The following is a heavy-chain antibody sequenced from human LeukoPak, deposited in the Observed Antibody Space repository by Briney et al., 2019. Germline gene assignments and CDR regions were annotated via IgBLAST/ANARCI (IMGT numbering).Heavy chain of an antibody. CDR3: ARDSRWLQFYYYYYYMDV. V-gene: IGHV1-2*02. Sequence: ASVKVSCTASGYTFTGYYMHWVRQAPGQGLEWVGWINPNSGGTNYAQKVQGRVTMTRDTSISTAYMELSRLRSDDTAVYYCARDSRWLQFYYYYYYMDVWGKGTTVTVSS. D-gene: IGHD5-24*01. CDR1: GYTFTGYY. J-gene: IGHJ6*03. CDR2: INPNSGGT.